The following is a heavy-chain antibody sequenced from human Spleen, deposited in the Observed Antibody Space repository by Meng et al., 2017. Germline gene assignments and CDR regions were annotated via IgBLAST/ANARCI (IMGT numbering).Heavy chain of an antibody. V-gene: IGHV3-11*04. CDR3: ARDHDILSRPRVDAFDI. J-gene: IGHJ3*02. D-gene: IGHD3-9*01. CDR2: ISSSGSTT. CDR1: GYSFSSGYF. Sequence: GGSLRLSCTVSGYSFSSGYFWGWIRQPPGKGLEWVSYISSSGSTTYYTGSVRGRFTISRDNARNSLYLQMNSLRAEDTAVYYCARDHDILSRPRVDAFDIWGQGTMVTVSS.